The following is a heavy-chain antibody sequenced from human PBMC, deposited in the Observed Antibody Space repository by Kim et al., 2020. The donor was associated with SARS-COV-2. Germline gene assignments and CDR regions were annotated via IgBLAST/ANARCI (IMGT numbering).Heavy chain of an antibody. D-gene: IGHD2-2*01. CDR2: IIPILGIA. Sequence: SVKVSCKASGGTFSSYAISWVRQAPGQGLEWMGRIIPILGIANYAQKFQGRVTITADKSTSTAYMELSSLRSEDTAVYYCVLGYCSSTSCYYGYYYYGMDVWGQGTTVTVSS. CDR1: GGTFSSYA. CDR3: VLGYCSSTSCYYGYYYYGMDV. J-gene: IGHJ6*02. V-gene: IGHV1-69*04.